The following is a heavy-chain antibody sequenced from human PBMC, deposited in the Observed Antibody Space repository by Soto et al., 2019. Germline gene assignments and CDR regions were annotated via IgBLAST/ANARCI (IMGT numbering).Heavy chain of an antibody. CDR1: GFPFSSYA. CDR2: ISGSGGST. CDR3: AKIVLYSVTIDFDY. D-gene: IGHD4-17*01. Sequence: GGSLKLSCAASGFPFSSYAMSWVPPAPGKGREWVSAISGSGGSTYYADSVKGRFTISRDNSKNTLYLKMNSLRAEDTAVYYWAKIVLYSVTIDFDYWGQGTLVTVSS. J-gene: IGHJ4*02. V-gene: IGHV3-23*01.